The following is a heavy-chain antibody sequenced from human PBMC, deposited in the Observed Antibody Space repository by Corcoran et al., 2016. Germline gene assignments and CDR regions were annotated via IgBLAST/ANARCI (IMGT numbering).Heavy chain of an antibody. CDR2: ISAANGNA. D-gene: IGHD1-1*01. CDR3: VREGTAGV. J-gene: IGHJ6*02. Sequence: QVQLVQSGAEVEKPGASVKVSCEAFGYIFTSYNVHWVCQAPGQRPEWMGWISAANGNAEYSQKFQGRVTFTRDTSASTAHMELSSLTFEDTAVYYCVREGTAGVWGQGTTVTVSS. V-gene: IGHV1-3*01. CDR1: GYIFTSYN.